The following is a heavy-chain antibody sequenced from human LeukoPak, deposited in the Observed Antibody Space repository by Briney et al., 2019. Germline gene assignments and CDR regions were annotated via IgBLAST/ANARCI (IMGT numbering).Heavy chain of an antibody. CDR3: TRREAYMDV. D-gene: IGHD1-26*01. J-gene: IGHJ6*03. CDR1: GFTFSAST. V-gene: IGHV3-73*01. CDR2: IRGKANRYAT. Sequence: PGGSLRLSCAASGFTFSASTIHWVRQASGKGLEWVGRIRGKANRYATAYAASVKGRFTISRDDSKSTAYLQMNSLKTEDTAVYYCTRREAYMDVWGRGTTVTVSS.